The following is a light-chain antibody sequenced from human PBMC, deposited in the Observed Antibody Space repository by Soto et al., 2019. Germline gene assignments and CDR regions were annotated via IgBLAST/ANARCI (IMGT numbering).Light chain of an antibody. CDR1: QSVSSY. V-gene: IGKV3-15*01. J-gene: IGKJ3*01. CDR2: DAS. CDR3: HQYNTWPFFT. Sequence: EIVMTQSPATLSVSPGERVTLSCRASQSVSSYLAWYQQKPGQPPRLLIYDASTRATGIPARFSGSGSGTEFTLTVTNLQSEDLAIYYCHQYNTWPFFTFGPGTRVDI.